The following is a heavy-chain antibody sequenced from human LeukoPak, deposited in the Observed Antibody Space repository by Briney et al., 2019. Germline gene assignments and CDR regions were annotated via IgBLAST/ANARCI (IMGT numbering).Heavy chain of an antibody. Sequence: GGSLRLSCAASGFTFSSYAMSWVRQAPGKGLEWVSYISSSGSTIYYADSVKGRFTISRDNAKNSLYLQMNSLRAEDTAVYYCARDVNSYGYGRFDYWGQGTLVTVSS. CDR3: ARDVNSYGYGRFDY. CDR2: ISSSGSTI. D-gene: IGHD5-18*01. CDR1: GFTFSSYA. V-gene: IGHV3-48*04. J-gene: IGHJ4*02.